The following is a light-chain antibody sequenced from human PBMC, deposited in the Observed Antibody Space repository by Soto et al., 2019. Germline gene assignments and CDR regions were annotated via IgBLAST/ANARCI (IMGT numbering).Light chain of an antibody. CDR2: GAS. Sequence: DIQMTQSPSTLSASXXXRVTITCRASQSINNWLAWYQLKPGKAPKLLIYGASSLESGVPSRFSGSGSGTEFTLTISSLQPDDFATYYCQHYNGYFGQGTKLELK. J-gene: IGKJ2*01. CDR1: QSINNW. V-gene: IGKV1-5*03. CDR3: QHYNGY.